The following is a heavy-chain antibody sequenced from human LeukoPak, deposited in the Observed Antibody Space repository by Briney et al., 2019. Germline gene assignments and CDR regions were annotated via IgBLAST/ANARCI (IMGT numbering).Heavy chain of an antibody. CDR2: ISGSGGST. CDR3: AKDAMAALRYFDWLSDY. V-gene: IGHV3-23*01. Sequence: GGSLRLSCAASGFTFSSYAVSWVRQAPGKGLEWVSAISGSGGSTYYADSVKGRFTISRDNSKNTLYLQMNSLRAEDTAVYYCAKDAMAALRYFDWLSDYWGQGTLVTVSS. CDR1: GFTFSSYA. D-gene: IGHD3-9*01. J-gene: IGHJ4*02.